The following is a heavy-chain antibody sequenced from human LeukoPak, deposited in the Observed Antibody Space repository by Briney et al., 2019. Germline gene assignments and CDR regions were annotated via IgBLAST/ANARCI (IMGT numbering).Heavy chain of an antibody. CDR2: IYYSGST. D-gene: IGHD2-21*02. Sequence: SETLSLTCTVSGGSISSYYWSWIRQPPGKGLEWTGYIYYSGSTNYNPSLKSRVTISVDTSKNQFSLKLSSVTAADTAVYYCAREGSIVVVTATTGAFDIWGQGTMVTVSS. J-gene: IGHJ3*02. CDR1: GGSISSYY. V-gene: IGHV4-59*12. CDR3: AREGSIVVVTATTGAFDI.